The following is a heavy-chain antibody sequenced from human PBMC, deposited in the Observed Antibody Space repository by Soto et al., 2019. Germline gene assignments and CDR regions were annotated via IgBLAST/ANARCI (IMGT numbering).Heavy chain of an antibody. CDR2: ISAYNGNT. V-gene: IGHV1-18*01. J-gene: IGHJ4*02. CDR3: ARRPSITMVRGVITFDD. Sequence: EASVKVSCKASGYTFTSYGISWVRQAPGQGLEWMGWISAYNGNTNYAQKLQGRVTMTTDTSTSTAYMELRSLRSDDTAVYYCARRPSITMVRGVITFDDRGQGPPVTLPS. CDR1: GYTFTSYG. D-gene: IGHD3-10*01.